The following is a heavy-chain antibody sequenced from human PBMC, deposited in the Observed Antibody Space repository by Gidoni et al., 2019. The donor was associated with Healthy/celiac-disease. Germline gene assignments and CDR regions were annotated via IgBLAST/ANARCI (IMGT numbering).Heavy chain of an antibody. D-gene: IGHD3-22*01. CDR1: GFTFSNAW. J-gene: IGHJ3*02. CDR3: TTDANYYDSSGYHGHDAFDI. V-gene: IGHV3-15*07. Sequence: EVQLVESGGGLVKPGGSLRLSCAASGFTFSNAWMNWVRQAPGKGLEWVGRIKSKTDGGTTDYAAPVKGRFTISRDDSKNTLYLQMNSLKTEDTAVYYCTTDANYYDSSGYHGHDAFDIWGQGTMVTVSS. CDR2: IKSKTDGGTT.